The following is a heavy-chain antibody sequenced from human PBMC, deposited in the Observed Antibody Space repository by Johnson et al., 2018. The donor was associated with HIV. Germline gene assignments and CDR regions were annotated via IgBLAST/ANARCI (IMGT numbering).Heavy chain of an antibody. D-gene: IGHD1-1*01. Sequence: VQLVESGGGLVQPGGSLRLSCAASGFTFSSYWMSWVRQAPGKGLEWVANIKQDGSNKYYADSVKGRFTISRDNSKNTLYLQMNSLRAEDTAVYYCAIFSTDPPDAFDIWGQGTMVTVSS. V-gene: IGHV3-7*01. CDR3: AIFSTDPPDAFDI. CDR2: IKQDGSNK. J-gene: IGHJ3*02. CDR1: GFTFSSYW.